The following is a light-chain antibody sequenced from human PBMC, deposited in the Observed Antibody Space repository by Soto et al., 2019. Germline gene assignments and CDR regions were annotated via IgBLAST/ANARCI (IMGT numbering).Light chain of an antibody. CDR3: QQRSNLPPT. CDR1: QSVSSSY. Sequence: EIVVTQSPGTLSLSPGEGATLSCRASQSVSSSYLAWYQQKPGQAPRLLIYDASNRATGIPDRFSGGGSGTDFTLTISSLEPEDFAVYYCQQRSNLPPTFGQGTRLEIK. CDR2: DAS. J-gene: IGKJ5*01. V-gene: IGKV3D-20*02.